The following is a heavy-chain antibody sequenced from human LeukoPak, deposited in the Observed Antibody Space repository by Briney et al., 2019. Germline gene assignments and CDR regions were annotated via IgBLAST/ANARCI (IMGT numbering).Heavy chain of an antibody. Sequence: GGSLRLSCAASGFTFSSSWMSWVRQAPGKGLEWVSAISGSGDGTYYVDSVKGRFTISRDNSRNTLFLQMNSLSPEDAALYYCAKYAFAGAPVYDSWGQGALVTVSS. CDR2: ISGSGDGT. J-gene: IGHJ5*01. CDR3: AKYAFAGAPVYDS. CDR1: GFTFSSSW. V-gene: IGHV3-23*01. D-gene: IGHD2/OR15-2a*01.